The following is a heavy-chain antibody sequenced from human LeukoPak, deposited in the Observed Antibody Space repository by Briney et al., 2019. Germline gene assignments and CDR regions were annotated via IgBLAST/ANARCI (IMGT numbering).Heavy chain of an antibody. D-gene: IGHD3-3*01. Sequence: ASVKVSCKASGYTFTGYYMHWVRQAPGQGLEWMGWINPNSGGTNYAQKFQGRVTMTRDTSISTAYMELSRLRSDDTAVYYCARAPSTDDFWSGYYRWGQGTLVTVSS. V-gene: IGHV1-2*02. CDR1: GYTFTGYY. CDR3: ARAPSTDDFWSGYYR. J-gene: IGHJ4*02. CDR2: INPNSGGT.